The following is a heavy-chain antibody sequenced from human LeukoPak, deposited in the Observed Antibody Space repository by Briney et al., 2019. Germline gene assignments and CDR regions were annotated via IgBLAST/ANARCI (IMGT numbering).Heavy chain of an antibody. CDR3: ARFGSIAAAGFEDY. Sequence: PSQTLSLTRTVSGGSISSGDYYWSWIRQPPGKGLEWIGYIYYSGSTHYNPSLKSRVTISVDTSKNQFSLKLSSVTAADTAVYYCARFGSIAAAGFEDYWGQGTLVTVSS. J-gene: IGHJ4*02. V-gene: IGHV4-30-4*08. D-gene: IGHD6-13*01. CDR1: GGSISSGDYY. CDR2: IYYSGST.